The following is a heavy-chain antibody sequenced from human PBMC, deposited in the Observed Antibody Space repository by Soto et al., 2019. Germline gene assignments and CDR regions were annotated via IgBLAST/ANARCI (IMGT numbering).Heavy chain of an antibody. J-gene: IGHJ4*02. V-gene: IGHV4-59*01. CDR2: IYGTGTT. CDR1: DGSISSYY. CDR3: AGFSSGTYLFGL. Sequence: QVRLQESGPGLVKPSATLSLTCTVSDGSISSYYWSWIRQPPGKGLEWIGYIYGTGTTNYAPSLKNRVTMSLHTYKNQFSLTLSSVTAADTAMYYCAGFSSGTYLFGLWGPGTLVTVSS. D-gene: IGHD1-26*01.